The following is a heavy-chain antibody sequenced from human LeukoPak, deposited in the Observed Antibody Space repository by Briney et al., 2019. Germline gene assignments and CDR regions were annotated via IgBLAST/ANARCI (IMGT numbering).Heavy chain of an antibody. CDR1: GGSISSSTYY. CDR3: ARQGVGATDC. J-gene: IGHJ4*02. Sequence: PSETLSLTCTVSGGSISSSTYYWAWIRQSPGKGLEWIGSITYSGSTYYNPSLESRVTISVDTSKNQLSLRLISVTAVDTAVYYCARQGVGATDCWGQGTLVTVSS. D-gene: IGHD1-26*01. V-gene: IGHV4-39*01. CDR2: ITYSGST.